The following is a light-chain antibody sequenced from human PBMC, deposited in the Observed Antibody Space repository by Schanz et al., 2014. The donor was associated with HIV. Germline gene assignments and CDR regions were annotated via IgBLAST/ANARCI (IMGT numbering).Light chain of an antibody. Sequence: EGVLTQSPGSLSFSPGERATLSCRASQSISSTYLAWYQQRPGQAPRLLIYDASSRATGIPDRFSGSGSGTDFTLTISSLEPEDFAVYYCQQRSNWPYTFGQGTKLEIK. J-gene: IGKJ2*01. CDR3: QQRSNWPYT. V-gene: IGKV3D-20*02. CDR1: QSISSTY. CDR2: DAS.